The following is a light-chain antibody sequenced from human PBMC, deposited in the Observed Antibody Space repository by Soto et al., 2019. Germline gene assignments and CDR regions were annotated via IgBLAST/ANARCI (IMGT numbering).Light chain of an antibody. CDR1: QSVSSTY. CDR3: QQSHSSPRT. V-gene: IGKV3-20*01. Sequence: EIVLTQSPGTLSLSPGERATLSCRGSQSVSSTYLAWYQQKPGQAPRLLIYGASIRATGVPDRFSGSGSGTDFTLTISRLAAEDFAVYYCQQSHSSPRTFGQGTKVEIK. J-gene: IGKJ1*01. CDR2: GAS.